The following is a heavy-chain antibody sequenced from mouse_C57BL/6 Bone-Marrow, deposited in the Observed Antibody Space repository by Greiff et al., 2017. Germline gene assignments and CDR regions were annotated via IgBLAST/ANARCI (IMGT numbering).Heavy chain of an antibody. V-gene: IGHV1-63*01. CDR3: ARDGSSYGYYAMDY. Sequence: QVQLQQSGAELVRPGTSVKMSCKASGYTFTNYWIGWAKQRPGHGLEWIGDIYPGGGYTNYNEKFKGKATLTADKSSSTAYMQFSSLTSEDSAIYYCARDGSSYGYYAMDYWGQGTSVTVSS. CDR1: GYTFTNYW. D-gene: IGHD1-1*01. CDR2: IYPGGGYT. J-gene: IGHJ4*01.